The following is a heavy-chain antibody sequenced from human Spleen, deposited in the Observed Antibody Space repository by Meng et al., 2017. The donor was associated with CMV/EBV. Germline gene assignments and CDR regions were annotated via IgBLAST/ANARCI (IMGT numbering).Heavy chain of an antibody. CDR3: ARDVSSRITIIRHWYCDL. CDR1: ISSSNW. Sequence: ISSSNWGSWGRQPPGKGLEWIGEIDHSGSTNYNPSLKSRVIISIDKSKNRFSLKLRSVTAADTAVYFCARDVSSRITIIRHWYCDLWGRGTLVTVSS. J-gene: IGHJ2*01. D-gene: IGHD5-24*01. V-gene: IGHV4-4*01. CDR2: IDHSGST.